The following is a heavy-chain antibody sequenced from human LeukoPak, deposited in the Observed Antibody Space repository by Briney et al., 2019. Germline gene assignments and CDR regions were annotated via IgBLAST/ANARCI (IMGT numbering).Heavy chain of an antibody. CDR3: ARVRALSFYDSSGDLYYFDY. V-gene: IGHV4-59*01. D-gene: IGHD3-22*01. Sequence: SETLSPTCTVSGVSISSYYWTWIRQPPGKGLEWIGYIYYSGSANYNPSLKSRVTISVDMSKNQFSLKLSSVTAADTAVFYCARVRALSFYDSSGDLYYFDYWGQGTLVTVSS. CDR2: IYYSGSA. CDR1: GVSISSYY. J-gene: IGHJ4*02.